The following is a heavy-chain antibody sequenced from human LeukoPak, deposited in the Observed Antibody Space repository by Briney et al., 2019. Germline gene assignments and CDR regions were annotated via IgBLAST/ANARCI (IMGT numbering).Heavy chain of an antibody. D-gene: IGHD6-6*01. Sequence: PGGSLRLSCAASGFTFSNAWMSWVRQAPGKGLEWVGRIKSKTDGGTTDYAAPVKGRFTISRDDSKNTLYLQMNSLRAEDTAVYYCARIGYSSSSIDYWGQGTLVTVSS. J-gene: IGHJ4*02. V-gene: IGHV3-15*01. CDR2: IKSKTDGGTT. CDR3: ARIGYSSSSIDY. CDR1: GFTFSNAW.